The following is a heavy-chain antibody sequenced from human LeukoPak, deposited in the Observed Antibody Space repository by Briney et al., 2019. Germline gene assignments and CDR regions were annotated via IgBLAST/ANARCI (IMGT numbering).Heavy chain of an antibody. J-gene: IGHJ4*02. CDR1: GYTFTSYG. V-gene: IGHV1-18*01. D-gene: IGHD6-19*01. CDR2: ISAYNGNT. CDR3: ARAIVAGTLGAYYFDY. Sequence: GASVKVSCKASGYTFTSYGISWVRQAPGQGLEWMGWISAYNGNTNYAQKLQGRVTMTTDTSTSTAYMELRSLRSDDTAMYYCARAIVAGTLGAYYFDYWGQGTLVTVSS.